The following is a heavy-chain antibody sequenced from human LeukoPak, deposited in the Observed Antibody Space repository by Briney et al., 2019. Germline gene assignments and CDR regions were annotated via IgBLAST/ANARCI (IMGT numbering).Heavy chain of an antibody. D-gene: IGHD6-6*01. V-gene: IGHV4-34*01. CDR3: ARGGAARPNFYVYNWFDP. Sequence: SGTLSLTCAVYGGSFSGYYWSWIRQPPGKGLEWIGEINHSGSTNYNPSLKSRVTISVDTSKNQFSLKLSSVTAADTAVYYCARGGAARPNFYVYNWFDPWGQGTLVTVSS. CDR1: GGSFSGYY. CDR2: INHSGST. J-gene: IGHJ5*02.